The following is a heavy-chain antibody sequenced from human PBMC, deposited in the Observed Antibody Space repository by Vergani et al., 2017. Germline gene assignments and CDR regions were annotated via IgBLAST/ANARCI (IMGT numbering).Heavy chain of an antibody. J-gene: IGHJ3*02. CDR2: IIPIFGTA. CDR1: GGTFSSYA. V-gene: IGHV1-69*14. D-gene: IGHD4-23*01. CDR3: ARAAPDYGGNGNAFDI. Sequence: QVQLVQSGAEVKKPGSSVKVSCKASGGTFSSYAISWVRQAPGQGLEWMGRIIPIFGTANYAQKFQGRVTITADKSTGTAYMELSSLRSEDTAVYYCARAAPDYGGNGNAFDIWGQGTMVTVSS.